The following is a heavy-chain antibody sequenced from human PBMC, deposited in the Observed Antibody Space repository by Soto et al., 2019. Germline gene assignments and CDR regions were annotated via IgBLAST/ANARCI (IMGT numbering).Heavy chain of an antibody. CDR2: ISGSGGST. CDR1: GFTFSSYA. CDR3: ASRGYCSSTSCLPPNYYYGMDV. J-gene: IGHJ6*02. Sequence: GGSLRLSCAASGFTFSSYAMSWVRQAPGKGLEWVSAISGSGGSTYYADSVKGRFTISRDNSKNTLYLQMNSLRAEDTAVYYCASRGYCSSTSCLPPNYYYGMDVWGQGTKVTVSS. V-gene: IGHV3-23*01. D-gene: IGHD2-2*03.